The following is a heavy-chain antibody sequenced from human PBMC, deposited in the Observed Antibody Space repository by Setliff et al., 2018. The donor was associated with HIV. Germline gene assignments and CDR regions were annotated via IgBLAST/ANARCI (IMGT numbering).Heavy chain of an antibody. CDR3: ARDSSFNMDV. J-gene: IGHJ6*03. CDR1: GYTFTGYY. CDR2: VNPNSGGT. V-gene: IGHV1-2*06. Sequence: ASVKVSCKASGYTFTGYYIHWVRQAPGQGLEWMGRVNPNSGGTNYAQKFQGRVTMTWDTSTSTAYMELRSLRSDDTAVYYCARDSSFNMDVWGKGTTVTVSS.